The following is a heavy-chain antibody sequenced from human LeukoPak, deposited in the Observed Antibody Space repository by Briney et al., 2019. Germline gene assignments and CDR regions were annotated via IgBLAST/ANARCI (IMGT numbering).Heavy chain of an antibody. V-gene: IGHV3-23*01. CDR2: ITGSGGST. J-gene: IGHJ4*02. CDR3: AKESSYHSIDWLDY. D-gene: IGHD3-3*02. Sequence: GGSLRLSCAASGFTFSSYAMSWVRQAPGKGLEWVSTITGSGGSTYYADSVKGRFTISRDNSKNTLYLQINSLRAEDTAFYYCAKESSYHSIDWLDYWGQGTLVTVSS. CDR1: GFTFSSYA.